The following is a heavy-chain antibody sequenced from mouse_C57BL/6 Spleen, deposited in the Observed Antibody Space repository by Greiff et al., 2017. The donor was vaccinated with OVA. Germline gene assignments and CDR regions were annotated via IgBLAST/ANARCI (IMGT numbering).Heavy chain of an antibody. CDR1: GFTFSDYG. CDR2: ISSGSSTI. Sequence: EVKLVESGGGLVKPGGSLKLSCAASGFTFSDYGMHWVRQAPEKGLEWVAYISSGSSTIYYADTVKGRFTISRDNAKNTLFLKMTRLRSEDTAMYYCAKGDYYGSSYWYFDVWGTGTTVTVSS. D-gene: IGHD1-1*01. J-gene: IGHJ1*03. V-gene: IGHV5-17*01. CDR3: AKGDYYGSSYWYFDV.